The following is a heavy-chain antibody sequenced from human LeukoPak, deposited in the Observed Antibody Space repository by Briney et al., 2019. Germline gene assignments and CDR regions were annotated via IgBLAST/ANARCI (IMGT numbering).Heavy chain of an antibody. D-gene: IGHD6-13*01. CDR1: GYTFTSYD. CDR2: MNPNNGNT. V-gene: IGHV1-8*01. J-gene: IGHJ6*02. Sequence: ASVKVSCKASGYTFTSYDINWVRQATGQGLEWMGWMNPNNGNTGYVQKFQGRVTMTWNTSIRTAYMELSSLRSEDTAVYYCARGYSSSWYYDYYYGMDVWGQGTTVTVSS. CDR3: ARGYSSSWYYDYYYGMDV.